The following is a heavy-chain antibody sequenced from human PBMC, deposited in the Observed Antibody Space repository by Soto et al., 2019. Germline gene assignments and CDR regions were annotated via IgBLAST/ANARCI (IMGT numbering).Heavy chain of an antibody. J-gene: IGHJ6*02. CDR1: GFTFSSYA. Sequence: VGSLRLSCAASGFTFSSYAMSWVRQAPGKGLEWVSAISGSGGSTYYADSAKGRFTISRDNSKNTLYLQMNSLRAEDTAVYYCAKVATYIPGIAAAGTYYYYGMDVWGQGTTVTVSS. CDR3: AKVATYIPGIAAAGTYYYYGMDV. D-gene: IGHD6-13*01. V-gene: IGHV3-23*01. CDR2: ISGSGGST.